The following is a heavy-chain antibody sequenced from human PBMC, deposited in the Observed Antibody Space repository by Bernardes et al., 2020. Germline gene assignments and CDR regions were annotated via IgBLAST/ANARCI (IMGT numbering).Heavy chain of an antibody. CDR2: INHSGST. V-gene: IGHV4-34*01. Sequence: SETLSLTCAVYGGSFSGYYWSWIRQPPGKGLEWIGEINHSGSTNYNPSLKSRVTISVDTSKNQFSLKLSSVTAADTAVYYCARGGGVVVPAAIPVYFDYWGQGTLVTVSS. J-gene: IGHJ4*02. D-gene: IGHD2-2*02. CDR3: ARGGGVVVPAAIPVYFDY. CDR1: GGSFSGYY.